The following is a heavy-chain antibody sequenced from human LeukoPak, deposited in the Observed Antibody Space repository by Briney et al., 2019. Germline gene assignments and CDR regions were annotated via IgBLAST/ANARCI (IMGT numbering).Heavy chain of an antibody. J-gene: IGHJ4*02. CDR3: AKVGEDTTGWYNYYFDY. V-gene: IGHV1-2*02. Sequence: GASVKVSCKASRYSFTGYYMHWVRQAPGQRLEWMGWINPKSGGTNYEQKFQSRVTMTRDTSISTAYMELSSLRSDDTAVYYCAKVGEDTTGWYNYYFDYWGQGTLVTVSS. D-gene: IGHD6-19*01. CDR1: RYSFTGYY. CDR2: INPKSGGT.